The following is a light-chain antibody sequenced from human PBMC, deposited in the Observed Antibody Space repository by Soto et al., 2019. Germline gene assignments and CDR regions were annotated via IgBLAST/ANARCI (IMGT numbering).Light chain of an antibody. Sequence: AIQLTQSPSSLSASVGDRVTITCRASQVISSALAWYQQKPGKPPKLLMYDVSRLESGVPSRFSGSGSGTDCTLTISSLEREDFTAYYCQQFSDCPFTFGPGTRVDIK. J-gene: IGKJ3*01. V-gene: IGKV1D-13*01. CDR1: QVISSA. CDR2: DVS. CDR3: QQFSDCPFT.